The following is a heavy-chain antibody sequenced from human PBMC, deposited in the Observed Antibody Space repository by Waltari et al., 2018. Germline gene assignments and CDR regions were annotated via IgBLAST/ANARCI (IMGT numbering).Heavy chain of an antibody. CDR1: GDFLSDAP. CDR2: LRNTGGT. V-gene: IGHV4-59*08. D-gene: IGHD3-22*01. Sequence: HVQLQESGPGLVKPSETLSLTCTVSGDFLSDAPWPWIRQAPGKGLEWIAYLRNTGGTKCTPSLQSRVTVSADTSKKQFSLRLTSVTAADTAVYYCARLPTKYYDSIGWGFFDQWGQGILVTVSP. J-gene: IGHJ4*02. CDR3: ARLPTKYYDSIGWGFFDQ.